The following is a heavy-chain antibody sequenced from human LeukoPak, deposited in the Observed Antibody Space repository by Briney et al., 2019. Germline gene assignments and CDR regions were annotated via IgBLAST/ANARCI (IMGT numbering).Heavy chain of an antibody. D-gene: IGHD6-19*01. V-gene: IGHV3-66*02. CDR2: IYSGGST. J-gene: IGHJ3*02. CDR1: GFTFSSNY. CDR3: ARMSSGWSRAFDI. Sequence: GGSLRLSCAASGFTFSSNYMSWVRQAPGKGLEWVSVIYSGGSTYYSDSVKGRFTISRDNSKNTLYLQMNSLRAEDTAVYYCARMSSGWSRAFDIWGQGTMVTVSS.